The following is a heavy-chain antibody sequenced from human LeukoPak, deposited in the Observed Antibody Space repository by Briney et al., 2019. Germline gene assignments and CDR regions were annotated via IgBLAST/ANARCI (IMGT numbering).Heavy chain of an antibody. Sequence: GASVKVSCKASGYTFTSYGISWVRQAPGQGLEWMGWIRAYNGNTNYAQKLQGRVTMATDTSTSTAYMELRSLRSDDTAVYYCARDEVTYCGGDCYWGTHDAFDIWGQGTMVTVSS. V-gene: IGHV1-18*01. J-gene: IGHJ3*02. CDR3: ARDEVTYCGGDCYWGTHDAFDI. D-gene: IGHD2-21*02. CDR1: GYTFTSYG. CDR2: IRAYNGNT.